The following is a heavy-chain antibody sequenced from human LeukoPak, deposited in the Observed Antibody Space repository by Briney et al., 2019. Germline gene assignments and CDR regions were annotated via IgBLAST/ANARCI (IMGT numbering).Heavy chain of an antibody. Sequence: GGSLRLSCAASGFTFSSYWMHWVRQAPGKGLVWVSRINSDGSSTSYADSVKGRFTISRDNAKNTLYLQMNSLRAEDTAVYYCASIFAAVTAAPHDIWGQGTMVTVSS. CDR2: INSDGSST. J-gene: IGHJ3*02. D-gene: IGHD2-21*02. V-gene: IGHV3-74*01. CDR3: ASIFAAVTAAPHDI. CDR1: GFTFSSYW.